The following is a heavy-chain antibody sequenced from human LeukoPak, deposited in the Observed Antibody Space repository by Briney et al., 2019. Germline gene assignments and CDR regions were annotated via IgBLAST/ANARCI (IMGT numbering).Heavy chain of an antibody. CDR3: ANGDYYDSSGYFDAFDI. D-gene: IGHD3-22*01. CDR2: ISYDGSSK. CDR1: GFTFSSYG. Sequence: PGGSLRLSCAASGFTFSSYGMHWVRQAPGKGLEWVSVISYDGSSKYYADSVKGRFTISRDNSKNTLYLQMNSLRAEDTAVYYCANGDYYDSSGYFDAFDIWGQGAMVTVSS. V-gene: IGHV3-30*18. J-gene: IGHJ3*02.